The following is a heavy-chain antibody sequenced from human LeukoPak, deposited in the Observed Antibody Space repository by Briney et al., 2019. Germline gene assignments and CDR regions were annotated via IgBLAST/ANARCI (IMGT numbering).Heavy chain of an antibody. J-gene: IGHJ4*02. CDR2: IYYSGST. D-gene: IGHD6-13*01. CDR3: ARVWYSSSCFDY. V-gene: IGHV4-30-4*08. CDR1: GGSISSGDYY. Sequence: SQTLSLTCTVSGGSISSGDYYWSWIRQPPGKGLEWIGYIYYSGSTYYNPSLKSRVTISVDTSKNQFSLKLSSATAADTAVYYCARVWYSSSCFDYWGQGTLVTVSS.